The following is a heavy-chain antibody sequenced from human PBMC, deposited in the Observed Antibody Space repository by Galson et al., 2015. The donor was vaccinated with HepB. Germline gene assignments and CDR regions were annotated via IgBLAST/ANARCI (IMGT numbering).Heavy chain of an antibody. CDR3: ASPVVAGGALLSGSGGFDY. CDR1: GFTFSSYA. V-gene: IGHV3-30*04. D-gene: IGHD1-26*01. J-gene: IGHJ4*02. Sequence: SLRLSCAASGFTFSSYAMHWVRQAPGKGLEWVAVISYDGSNKYYADSVKGRFTISRDNSKNTLYLQMNSLRAEDTAVYYCASPVVAGGALLSGSGGFDYWGQGTLFTVSS. CDR2: ISYDGSNK.